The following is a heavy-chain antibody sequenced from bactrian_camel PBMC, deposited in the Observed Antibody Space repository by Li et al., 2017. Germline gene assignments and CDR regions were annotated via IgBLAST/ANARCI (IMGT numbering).Heavy chain of an antibody. CDR1: GFTSNTCG. CDR2: IRADGST. Sequence: VQLVESGGGLVQPGGSLRLSCTARGFTSNTCGMGWYRQAAGKQREWISTIRADGSTTYADSVKGRFTISQDNAKTTTWLQMNNLNLDDTAMYYCAPDSSPQMGCYWTRGTQVTVS. V-gene: IGHV3S53*01. CDR3: APDSSPQMGCY. J-gene: IGHJ4*01. D-gene: IGHD5*01.